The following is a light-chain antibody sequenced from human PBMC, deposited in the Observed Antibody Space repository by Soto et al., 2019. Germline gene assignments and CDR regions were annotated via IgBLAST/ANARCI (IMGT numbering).Light chain of an antibody. Sequence: QSALTQPASVSASPGPSITITCTGSNTDVGHDDFDSWYQQHPGKAPKLMIYDVSRRPSGVADRFSGSKSGNTASLTISGLQAEDEADDYCGSDTSIKTWVFGGGTKLTVL. CDR3: GSDTSIKTWV. V-gene: IGLV2-14*03. CDR2: DVS. J-gene: IGLJ3*02. CDR1: NTDVGHDDF.